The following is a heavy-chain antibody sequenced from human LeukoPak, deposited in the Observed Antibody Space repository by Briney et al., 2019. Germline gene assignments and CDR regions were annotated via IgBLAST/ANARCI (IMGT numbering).Heavy chain of an antibody. V-gene: IGHV3-53*01. CDR3: ARDRFDFWSGYGMDV. Sequence: GGSLRLSCAASGFTVSSNYMSWVRQAPGKGLEWVSVIYSGGSTYYADSVKGRFTISRDNSKNTLYLQMNSLRAEDTAVYYCARDRFDFWSGYGMDVWGQGTTVTVSS. CDR2: IYSGGST. D-gene: IGHD3-3*01. CDR1: GFTVSSNY. J-gene: IGHJ6*02.